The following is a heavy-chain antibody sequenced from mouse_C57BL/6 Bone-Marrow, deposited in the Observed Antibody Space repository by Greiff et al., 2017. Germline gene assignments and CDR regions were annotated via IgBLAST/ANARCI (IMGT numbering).Heavy chain of an antibody. CDR1: GYTFTSYW. J-gene: IGHJ4*01. CDR2: IYPGSGST. D-gene: IGHD2-1*01. CDR3: ARGYGNYDYAMDY. V-gene: IGHV1-55*01. Sequence: QVQLKQSGAELVKPGASVKMSCKASGYTFTSYWITWVKQRPGQGLAWIGDIYPGSGSTNYNEKFKSKATLTVDTSSSTAYMQLSSLTSEDSAVYYCARGYGNYDYAMDYWGQGTSVTVSS.